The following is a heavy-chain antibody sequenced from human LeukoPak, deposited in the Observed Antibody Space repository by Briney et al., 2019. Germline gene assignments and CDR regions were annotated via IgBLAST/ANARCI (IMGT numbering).Heavy chain of an antibody. D-gene: IGHD6-19*01. V-gene: IGHV3-23*01. CDR1: GFTFSNSA. CDR3: AKGIYSSGWSYFDY. Sequence: GGSLRLSCAASGFTFSNSAMGWVRQAPGKGLEWVSTFSGSGITTYYADSVKGRFTISRDNSKNTLYLQMNSLRAEDTAVYYCAKGIYSSGWSYFDYWGHGTLVTVSS. CDR2: FSGSGITT. J-gene: IGHJ4*01.